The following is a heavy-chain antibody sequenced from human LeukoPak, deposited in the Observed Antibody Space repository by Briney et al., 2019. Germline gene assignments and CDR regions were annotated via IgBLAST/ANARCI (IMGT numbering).Heavy chain of an antibody. J-gene: IGHJ4*02. CDR3: AKDRSAFCGGDCPLAY. D-gene: IGHD2-21*02. V-gene: IGHV3-30*18. CDR1: GFTFSSYG. CDR2: ISYDGSNK. Sequence: PGRSLRLSCAASGFTFSSYGMHWVRQAPGKGLEWVAVISYDGSNKYYADSVKGRFTISRDNSKNTLYLQMNSLRAEDTAVHYCAKDRSAFCGGDCPLAYWGQGTLVTVSS.